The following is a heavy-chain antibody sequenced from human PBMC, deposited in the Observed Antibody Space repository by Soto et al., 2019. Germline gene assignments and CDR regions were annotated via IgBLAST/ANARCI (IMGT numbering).Heavy chain of an antibody. CDR2: VSNGGDGT. J-gene: IGHJ4*02. V-gene: IGHV3-23*01. D-gene: IGHD1-26*01. Sequence: GGSLGLSCAASGFTFSGYAMSWVRQAPGKGLEWVSSVSNGGDGTFYADSVKGRFTISRDNSKNTLYLQMNSLRAEDTAVYYCAKPIYSGSYSGDYWGQGTLVTVSS. CDR3: AKPIYSGSYSGDY. CDR1: GFTFSGYA.